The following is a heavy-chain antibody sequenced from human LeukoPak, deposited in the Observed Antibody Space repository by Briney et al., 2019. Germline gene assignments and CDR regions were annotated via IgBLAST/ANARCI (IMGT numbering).Heavy chain of an antibody. Sequence: SVKVSCKASGGTFSSYAISWVRQAPGQGLEWMGGIIPIFGTANYAQKFQGRVTITADESTSTAYMELSSLRSEDTAVYYCARTAGVAVALSLGYWGQGTLVTVSS. CDR3: ARTAGVAVALSLGY. CDR2: IIPIFGTA. J-gene: IGHJ4*02. V-gene: IGHV1-69*13. D-gene: IGHD6-19*01. CDR1: GGTFSSYA.